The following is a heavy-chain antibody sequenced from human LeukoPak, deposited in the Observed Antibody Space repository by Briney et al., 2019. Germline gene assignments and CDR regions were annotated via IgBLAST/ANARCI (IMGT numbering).Heavy chain of an antibody. CDR3: ARGAGYSSSWYVGYYYYYGMDV. V-gene: IGHV3-53*01. CDR2: IYSGGST. J-gene: IGHJ6*02. Sequence: GRSLRLSCAASGFTVSSNYMSWVRQAPGKGLEWVSVIYSGGSTYYADSVKGRFTISRDNSKNTLYLQMNSLRAEDTAVYYCARGAGYSSSWYVGYYYYYGMDVWGQGTTVTVSS. CDR1: GFTVSSNY. D-gene: IGHD6-13*01.